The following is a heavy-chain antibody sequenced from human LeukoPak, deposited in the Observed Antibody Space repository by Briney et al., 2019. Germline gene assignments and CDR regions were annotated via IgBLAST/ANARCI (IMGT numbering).Heavy chain of an antibody. CDR3: ARDPRKGDAFDY. V-gene: IGHV3-30*04. CDR2: ISYDGSNK. D-gene: IGHD1-14*01. Sequence: GGSLRLSCAASGFTFSSYAMHWVRQAPGKGLEWVAVISYDGSNKYYADSVKGRFTISRDNSKNTLYLQMNSLRAEDTAVYYCARDPRKGDAFDYWGQGTLVTVSS. CDR1: GFTFSSYA. J-gene: IGHJ4*02.